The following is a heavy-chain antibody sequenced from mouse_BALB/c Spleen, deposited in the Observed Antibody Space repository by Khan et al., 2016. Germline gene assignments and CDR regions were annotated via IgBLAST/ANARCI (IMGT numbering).Heavy chain of an antibody. CDR2: INPSTGYT. D-gene: IGHD2-14*01. J-gene: IGHJ4*01. Sequence: QVQLQQSGAELAKPGASVKMSCKASGCTFTSYWMHCVKQRPGQGLEWIGYINPSTGYTEYNQQFKDKATLTADKVSSTGYLQLRSLTSDDSAVYCCARYYRYDLYYYAMDYWGQGTSVTVSS. CDR1: GCTFTSYW. CDR3: ARYYRYDLYYYAMDY. V-gene: IGHV1-7*01.